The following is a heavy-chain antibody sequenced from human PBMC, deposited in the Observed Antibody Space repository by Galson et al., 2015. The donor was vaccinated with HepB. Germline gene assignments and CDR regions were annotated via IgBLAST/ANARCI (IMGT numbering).Heavy chain of an antibody. Sequence: SLRLSCAASGFTFSSYWMSWVRQAPGKGLEWVANIKQDGSEKYYVDSVKGRFTISRDNAKNSLYLQMNSLRAEDTAVYYCAREVYCSGGSCYGEHRFDPWGQGTLVTVSS. V-gene: IGHV3-7*03. CDR3: AREVYCSGGSCYGEHRFDP. J-gene: IGHJ5*02. CDR2: IKQDGSEK. CDR1: GFTFSSYW. D-gene: IGHD2-15*01.